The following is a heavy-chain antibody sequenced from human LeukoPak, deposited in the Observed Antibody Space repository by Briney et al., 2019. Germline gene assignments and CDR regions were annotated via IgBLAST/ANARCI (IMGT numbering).Heavy chain of an antibody. J-gene: IGHJ4*02. V-gene: IGHV1-69*13. CDR2: IIPIFGTA. D-gene: IGHD1-1*01. Sequence: VASVKVSCKVSGYTLTELSMHWVRQAPGQGLEWMGGIIPIFGTANYAQKFQGRVTITADESTSTAYMELSSLRSEDTAVFYCVTPGTGTFYWGQGTLVAVSS. CDR1: GYTLTELS. CDR3: VTPGTGTFY.